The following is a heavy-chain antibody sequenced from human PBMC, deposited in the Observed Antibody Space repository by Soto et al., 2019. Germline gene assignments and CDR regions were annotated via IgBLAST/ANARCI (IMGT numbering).Heavy chain of an antibody. CDR3: AREGYDSSGYPLGY. Sequence: QVQLVQSGAEVKKPGASVKVSCKASGYTFTGNAMHWVRQAPGQRLEWMGWINTGNGNTKYSQKFQGRVTITRDTSATTTYMELSSLRSEATAVYYCAREGYDSSGYPLGYWGQGTLVTGSS. J-gene: IGHJ4*02. CDR2: INTGNGNT. D-gene: IGHD3-22*01. V-gene: IGHV1-3*04. CDR1: GYTFTGNA.